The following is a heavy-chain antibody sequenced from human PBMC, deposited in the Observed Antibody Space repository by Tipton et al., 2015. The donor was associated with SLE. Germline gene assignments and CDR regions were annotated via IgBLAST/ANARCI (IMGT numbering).Heavy chain of an antibody. CDR1: GFKFRDYS. J-gene: IGHJ4*02. CDR3: SSYYDFLTPYYLVDF. CDR2: IRSKAYGTTT. Sequence: SLRLSCTASGFKFRDYSMSWVRQAPGKGMEWVGFIRSKAYGTTTEYAASVKDRFRISRDDSKSIAYLQMNSLTIDDTAVYFCSSYYDFLTPYYLVDFWGQGTQVTVSS. V-gene: IGHV3-49*04. D-gene: IGHD3-9*01.